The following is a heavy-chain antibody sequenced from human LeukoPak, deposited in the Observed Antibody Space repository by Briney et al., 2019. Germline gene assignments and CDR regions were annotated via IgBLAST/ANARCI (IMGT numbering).Heavy chain of an antibody. CDR1: GFTFSDYS. J-gene: IGHJ4*02. CDR3: GRAFPPLRTSSAGDL. CDR2: INPTSTSI. V-gene: IGHV3-21*01. D-gene: IGHD3-16*01. Sequence: GGSLRLSCAASGFTFSDYSINWVRQAPGKGLEWVSSINPTSTSIYYADAVKGRFTISRDNAKSSLYLQMNSLGVEDTAIYYCGRAFPPLRTSSAGDLWGQGILVTVSS.